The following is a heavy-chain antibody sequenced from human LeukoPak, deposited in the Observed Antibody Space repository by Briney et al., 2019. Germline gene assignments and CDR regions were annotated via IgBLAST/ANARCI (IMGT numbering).Heavy chain of an antibody. J-gene: IGHJ5*02. Sequence: ASVRVSCKASGYTFTSYYMHWVRQAPGQGLEWMGIINPSGGSTSYAQKFQGRVTMTRDTSTSTVYMELSSLRSEDTAVYYCARDRDSSGWYNWFDPWGQGALVTVSS. D-gene: IGHD3-22*01. CDR2: INPSGGST. CDR3: ARDRDSSGWYNWFDP. CDR1: GYTFTSYY. V-gene: IGHV1-46*01.